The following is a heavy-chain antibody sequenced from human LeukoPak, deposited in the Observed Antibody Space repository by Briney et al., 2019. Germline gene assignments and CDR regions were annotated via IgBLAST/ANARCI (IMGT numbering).Heavy chain of an antibody. J-gene: IGHJ4*02. V-gene: IGHV1-46*01. CDR3: ARGWYSSSSADY. CDR1: GYTLICYY. D-gene: IGHD6-6*01. CDR2: INPSDGST. Sequence: ASVKVSCKSSGYTLICYYVHYVRQSPGQGFESLGRINPSDGSTTYAQKFQGRVTMTRDMSTSTVYMELSSLRSEDTAVYFCARGWYSSSSADYWGQGTLVTVSS.